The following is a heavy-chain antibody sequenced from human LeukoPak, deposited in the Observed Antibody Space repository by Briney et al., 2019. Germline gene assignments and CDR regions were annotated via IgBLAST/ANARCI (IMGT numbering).Heavy chain of an antibody. Sequence: GRSLRPSCSASGFTFSYYAIHWVRQAPGKGLEWVALIWSDGSNKYYADSVKGRITISRDNSKNTVYLQMNSLRAEDTAVYYCARELFSSGSCPDGWGQGTLVTVSS. D-gene: IGHD3-10*01. CDR2: IWSDGSNK. CDR1: GFTFSYYA. CDR3: ARELFSSGSCPDG. J-gene: IGHJ4*02. V-gene: IGHV3-33*01.